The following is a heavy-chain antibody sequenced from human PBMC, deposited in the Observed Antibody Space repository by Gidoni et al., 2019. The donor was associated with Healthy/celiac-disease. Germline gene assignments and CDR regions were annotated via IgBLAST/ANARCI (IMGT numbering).Heavy chain of an antibody. V-gene: IGHV3-30*18. CDR3: AKDYGDYGYFDY. D-gene: IGHD4-17*01. J-gene: IGHJ4*02. CDR1: GCTFSSYG. Sequence: QVQLVESGGGVVQPGRSLRRSCAASGCTFSSYGMHWVRQAPGKGLEWVAVISYDGSNKYYADSVKGRFTISRDNSKNTLYLQMNSLRAEDTAVYYCAKDYGDYGYFDYWGQGTLVTVSS. CDR2: ISYDGSNK.